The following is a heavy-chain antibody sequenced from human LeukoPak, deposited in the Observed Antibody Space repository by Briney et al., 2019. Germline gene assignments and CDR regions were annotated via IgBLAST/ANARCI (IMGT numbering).Heavy chain of an antibody. CDR3: ARGGSSWFYYFDY. J-gene: IGHJ4*02. D-gene: IGHD6-13*01. Sequence: SETLSLTCTVSGGSVSRGSYYWSWARQPAREGLEWIGYIYYSGSTNHKPSLKSRVTISVDTSNNQFSLELSSVTAADTAVYYGARGGSSWFYYFDYWGQGTRVTVSS. CDR2: IYYSGST. V-gene: IGHV4-61*01. CDR1: GGSVSRGSYY.